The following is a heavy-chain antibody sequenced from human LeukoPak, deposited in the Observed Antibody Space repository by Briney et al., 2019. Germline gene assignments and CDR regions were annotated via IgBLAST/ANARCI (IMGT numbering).Heavy chain of an antibody. Sequence: SETLSLTCTVSGASMNIYYYSWIRQPAGKGLEWIGRIFASGTTNYNPSLKSRIAMSVDTSKNQFFLNLTSVTAADTAMYYCVQDGPLRSDYWGQGTLVTVSS. J-gene: IGHJ4*02. CDR3: VQDGPLRSDY. CDR1: GASMNIYY. CDR2: IFASGTT. V-gene: IGHV4-4*07. D-gene: IGHD3-16*01.